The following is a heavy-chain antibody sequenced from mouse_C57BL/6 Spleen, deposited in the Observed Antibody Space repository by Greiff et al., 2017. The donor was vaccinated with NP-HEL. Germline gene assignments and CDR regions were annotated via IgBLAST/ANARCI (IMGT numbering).Heavy chain of an antibody. CDR3: ARPYYSKEFAY. CDR2: ISSGGSYT. J-gene: IGHJ3*01. Sequence: EVQLVESGGDLVKPGGSLKLSCAASGFTFSSYGMSWVRQTPDKRLEWVATISSGGSYTYYPDSVKGRFTISRDNAKNTLYLQMSSLKSEDTAMYYCARPYYSKEFAYWGQGTLVTVSA. CDR1: GFTFSSYG. V-gene: IGHV5-6*01. D-gene: IGHD2-5*01.